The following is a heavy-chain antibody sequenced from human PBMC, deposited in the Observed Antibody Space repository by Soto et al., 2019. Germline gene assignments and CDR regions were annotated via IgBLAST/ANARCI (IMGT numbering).Heavy chain of an antibody. J-gene: IGHJ3*02. D-gene: IGHD2-2*02. CDR3: ARDGRYCSSPSCYKGYDAFDI. CDR1: GFTFSSYG. Sequence: QVQLVESGGGVVQPGRSLRLSCAASGFTFSSYGMHWVRQAPGKGLEWVAFIWFGGSNKYYADSVKGRCTISRDNYKNTLYLKMNGLRAEDTAVYYCARDGRYCSSPSCYKGYDAFDIWGQGTMLTVSS. V-gene: IGHV3-33*01. CDR2: IWFGGSNK.